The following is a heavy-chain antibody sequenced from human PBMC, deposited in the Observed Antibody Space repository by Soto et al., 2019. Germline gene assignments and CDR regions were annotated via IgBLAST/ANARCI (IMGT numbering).Heavy chain of an antibody. V-gene: IGHV3-7*05. D-gene: IGHD1-26*01. CDR2: IKTDGSDK. CDR1: GFTFSNYW. J-gene: IGHJ4*02. Sequence: GSLRLSCEASGFTFSNYWMSWVRRAPGKGLEWVANIKTDGSDKYYVDSVRGRFTISRDNAKNSLFLQMNSLRAEDTAVYYCARDARDSEYAIFDYWGLGTLVTVSS. CDR3: ARDARDSEYAIFDY.